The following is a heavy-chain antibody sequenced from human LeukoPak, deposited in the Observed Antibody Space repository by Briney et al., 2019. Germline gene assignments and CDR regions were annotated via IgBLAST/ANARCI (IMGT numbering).Heavy chain of an antibody. Sequence: SEALSLTCTVSGGSITPYYWGWIRQPPGKGLEWIGYIYYSGNTNYDSSLKSRVTMSVDTSKNQFSLKLTSVTAADTAVYYCARYNGYAGDYFDYWGQGTLVSVSS. D-gene: IGHD5-12*01. CDR2: IYYSGNT. CDR3: ARYNGYAGDYFDY. J-gene: IGHJ4*02. CDR1: GGSITPYY. V-gene: IGHV4-59*08.